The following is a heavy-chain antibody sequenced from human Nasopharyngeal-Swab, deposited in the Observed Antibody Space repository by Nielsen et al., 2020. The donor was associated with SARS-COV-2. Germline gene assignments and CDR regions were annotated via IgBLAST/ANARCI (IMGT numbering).Heavy chain of an antibody. V-gene: IGHV4-61*01. CDR3: ARDQGYSSLLGYYYGMDV. D-gene: IGHD5-18*01. Sequence: SETLSLTRTVSGGSVSSDNYYWSWIRQPPGKGLEWIGYIYYSGSTNYNPSLKSRVTISVDTSKNQFSLKLSSVTAADTAVYYCARDQGYSSLLGYYYGMDVWGQGTTVTVSS. CDR1: GGSVSSDNYY. CDR2: IYYSGST. J-gene: IGHJ6*02.